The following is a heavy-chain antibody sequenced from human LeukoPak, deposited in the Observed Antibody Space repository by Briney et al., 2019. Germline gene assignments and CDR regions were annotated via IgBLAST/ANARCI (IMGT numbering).Heavy chain of an antibody. CDR3: AKVATWTQSDS. D-gene: IGHD5-18*01. CDR2: ISDSGGT. V-gene: IGHV3-23*01. CDR1: RVIFSTYA. Sequence: PGGSLRLSCAVSRVIFSTYAMSWVRQAPGKGLEWVSSISDSGGTYYADSVKGRFTISRDNSKDTMYLQMNSLRAEDTAVYYCAKVATWTQSDSWGQGTLVTVSS. J-gene: IGHJ4*02.